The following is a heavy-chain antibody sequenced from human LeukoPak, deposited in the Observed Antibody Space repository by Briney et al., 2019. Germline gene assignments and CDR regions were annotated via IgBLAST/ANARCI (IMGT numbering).Heavy chain of an antibody. D-gene: IGHD3-3*01. CDR1: GFPFSSYS. CDR3: ARARRDFWGDPFDY. J-gene: IGHJ4*02. Sequence: GGSLRLSCAACGFPFSSYSMNWVRHAPEKGLEWGSSISGSSSFIYYADSVKGRFTISRDNAKNSLLLQMNSLRAEDTAVYYCARARRDFWGDPFDYWGLGTLVTVSS. V-gene: IGHV3-21*01. CDR2: ISGSSSFI.